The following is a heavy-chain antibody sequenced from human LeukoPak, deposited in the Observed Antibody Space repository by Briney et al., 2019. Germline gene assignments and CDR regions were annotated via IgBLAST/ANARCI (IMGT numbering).Heavy chain of an antibody. Sequence: PSETLSLTCTVSGGSIYSGGYYWGWLRQPPGKGLEWIASRSYSGSTYYNPSLKSRVTISGDTSNNQISLKLSSVTAADTAVYYCARLSGSTGGYWGQGTLVTVSS. CDR2: RSYSGST. CDR1: GGSIYSGGYY. J-gene: IGHJ4*02. V-gene: IGHV4-39*01. CDR3: ARLSGSTGGY.